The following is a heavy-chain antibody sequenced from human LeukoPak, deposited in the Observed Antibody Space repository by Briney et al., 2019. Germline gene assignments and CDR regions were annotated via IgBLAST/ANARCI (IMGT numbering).Heavy chain of an antibody. CDR1: GGSISSYY. D-gene: IGHD3-10*01. CDR2: INYSGTT. V-gene: IGHV4-59*01. CDR3: ARVRGLTYYYRSGSLQD. Sequence: SETLSLTCTVSGGSISSYYWSWIRQPPGKGLEWIGYINYSGTTNYNPSLKSRVTISVDTSKNQFSLKLSSVTAADTAVYYCARVRGLTYYYRSGSLQDWGQGTLVSVSS. J-gene: IGHJ4*02.